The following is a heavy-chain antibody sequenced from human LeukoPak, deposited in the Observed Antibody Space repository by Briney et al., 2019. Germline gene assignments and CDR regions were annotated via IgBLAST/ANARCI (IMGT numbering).Heavy chain of an antibody. Sequence: GGSLRLSCVASGFTFSSYAMNWVRQAPGKGLEWVSGITSSGGSTYYADSVKGRFTISRDNSKNTLYLQMNGLRAEDTAVYYCAKVGPYSGSCYYWGQGTLVTVSS. CDR2: ITSSGGST. D-gene: IGHD1-26*01. CDR3: AKVGPYSGSCYY. V-gene: IGHV3-23*01. J-gene: IGHJ4*02. CDR1: GFTFSSYA.